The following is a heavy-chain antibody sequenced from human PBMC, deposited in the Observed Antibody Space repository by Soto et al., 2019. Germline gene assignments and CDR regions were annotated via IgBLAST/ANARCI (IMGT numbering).Heavy chain of an antibody. Sequence: SETLSLTCTVSGGSISRSGYFWSWIRQHPGKGLEWIGYIYDSGSTYYNPSLKSRVSISMDTSKNQFSLNLDSVTAADTAVYFCARDFAYFDSWGQGTLVTVSS. CDR1: GGSISRSGYF. CDR3: ARDFAYFDS. V-gene: IGHV4-31*03. J-gene: IGHJ4*02. CDR2: IYDSGST. D-gene: IGHD3-3*01.